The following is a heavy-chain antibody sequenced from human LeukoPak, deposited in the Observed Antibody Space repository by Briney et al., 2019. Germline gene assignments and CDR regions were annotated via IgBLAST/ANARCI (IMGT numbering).Heavy chain of an antibody. V-gene: IGHV3-30*03. CDR2: ISYDGSNK. CDR1: GFTFSSYG. J-gene: IGHJ4*02. Sequence: GGSLRLSCAASGFTFSSYGMHWVRQAPGKGLEWVAVISYDGSNKYYADPGKGRFTISRDNSKNTLYLQMNSLRTEDTAVYYCVRDRGDGYNQIDYWGQGTLVTVSS. D-gene: IGHD5-24*01. CDR3: VRDRGDGYNQIDY.